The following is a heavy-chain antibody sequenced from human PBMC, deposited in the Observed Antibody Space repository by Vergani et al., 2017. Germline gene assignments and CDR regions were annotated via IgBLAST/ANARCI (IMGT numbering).Heavy chain of an antibody. CDR3: AKIXIFGVVIRGGAFDI. V-gene: IGHV3-23*01. CDR2: ISGSGGST. D-gene: IGHD3-3*01. J-gene: IGHJ3*02. CDR1: GFTFSSYA. Sequence: EVQLLESGGGLVQPGGSLRLSCAASGFTFSSYAMSWVRQAPGKGLEWVSAISGSGGSTYSAHSVKGRFTISRDNSKNTLYLQMNILGAEDTAVYYCAKIXIFGVVIRGGAFDIWGQATMVTVSS.